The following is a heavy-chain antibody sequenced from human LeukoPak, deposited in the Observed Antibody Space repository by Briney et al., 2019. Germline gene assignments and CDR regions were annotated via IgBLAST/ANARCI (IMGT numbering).Heavy chain of an antibody. J-gene: IGHJ5*02. CDR1: GYSFTSYW. CDR3: ARRYYGSGSYYNWFDP. Sequence: GESLQISCQGSGYSFTSYWIGWVRQMPGKGLEWMGIIYPGDSDTRYSPSFQGQVTISADKSISTAYLQWSSLKASDTAMYYCARRYYGSGSYYNWFDPWGQGTLVTVSS. D-gene: IGHD3-10*01. V-gene: IGHV5-51*01. CDR2: IYPGDSDT.